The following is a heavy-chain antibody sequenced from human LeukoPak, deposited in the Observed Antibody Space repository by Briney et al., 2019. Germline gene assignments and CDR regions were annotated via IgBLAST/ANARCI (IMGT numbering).Heavy chain of an antibody. V-gene: IGHV3-23*01. J-gene: IGHJ2*01. CDR1: GFTFGTYG. CDR2: ITGSSTWT. D-gene: IGHD7-27*01. CDR3: ARELVSLGTGYFDL. Sequence: GGSLRLSCEASGFTFGTYGMTWVRQAPGKGLEWVSGITGSSTWTYYAASVKGRFTISRDNSKNTLQLQMHSLRAEDTAIYYCARELVSLGTGYFDLWGRGTLVTVSS.